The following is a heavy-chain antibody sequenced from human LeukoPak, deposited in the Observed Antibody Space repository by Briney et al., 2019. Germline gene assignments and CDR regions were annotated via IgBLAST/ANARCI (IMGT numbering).Heavy chain of an antibody. V-gene: IGHV4-39*07. Sequence: PSETLSLTCTVSGGSTSTSNYYWGWIRQPPGKGLEWIANIYYTGSTYYNPSLKSRLTISIDTSKSQFSLKLTSVTAADTAVYYCARTLGAGPSGWYYYFDYWGQGTLVTVSS. CDR2: IYYTGST. CDR1: GGSTSTSNYY. D-gene: IGHD6-19*01. CDR3: ARTLGAGPSGWYYYFDY. J-gene: IGHJ4*02.